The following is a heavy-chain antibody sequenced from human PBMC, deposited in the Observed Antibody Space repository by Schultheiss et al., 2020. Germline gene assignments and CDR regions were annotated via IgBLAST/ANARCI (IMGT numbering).Heavy chain of an antibody. Sequence: SVKVSCKASGGTFSSYAISWVRQAPGQGLEWMGGIIRIFGTANYAQKFQGRVTITADESTSTAYMELSSLRSEDTAVYYCARAKWEREDSNKDAFDIWGQGTMVTVSS. CDR2: IIRIFGTA. J-gene: IGHJ3*02. V-gene: IGHV1-69*13. CDR3: ARAKWEREDSNKDAFDI. D-gene: IGHD1-26*01. CDR1: GGTFSSYA.